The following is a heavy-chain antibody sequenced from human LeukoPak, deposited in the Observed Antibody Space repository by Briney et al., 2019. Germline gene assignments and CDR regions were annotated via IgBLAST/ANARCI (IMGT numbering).Heavy chain of an antibody. CDR1: GGSTSSSSYY. CDR3: AREHRDHVGDVYYYGS. Sequence: PSETLSLTCTVSGGSTSSSSYYWGWIRQPPGEGLERIGSIYYSGSTYYNPSLQSRVTISVDTSKNQFSLKLTSVTAADTAVYFCAREHRDHVGDVYYYGSWGQGTLVTVSS. D-gene: IGHD3-22*01. V-gene: IGHV4-39*07. CDR2: IYYSGST. J-gene: IGHJ5*02.